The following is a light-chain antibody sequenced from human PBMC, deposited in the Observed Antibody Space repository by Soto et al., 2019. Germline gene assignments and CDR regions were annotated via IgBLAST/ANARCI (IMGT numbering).Light chain of an antibody. CDR3: QQYSTSSIS. Sequence: DIQMTQSPSTLSASVGDRVTFTCRASESISDWLVWYHQKPGKPPKLLIYKASRLESGVPSRFSGSASGTEFTLTSTSLQPDDFGTYYCQQYSTSSISFGLGTRLEIK. J-gene: IGKJ5*01. CDR1: ESISDW. CDR2: KAS. V-gene: IGKV1-5*03.